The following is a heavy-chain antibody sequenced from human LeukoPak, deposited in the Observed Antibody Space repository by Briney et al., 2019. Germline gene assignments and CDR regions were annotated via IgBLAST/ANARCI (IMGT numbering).Heavy chain of an antibody. V-gene: IGHV3-7*01. CDR2: IKQDGSEK. J-gene: IGHJ4*02. Sequence: GGSPRLSCAAPGFTFSSYWMSWVRQAPGKGLEWVANIKQDGSEKYYVDSVKGRFTISRDNAKNSLYLQMNSLRAEDTAVYYCARDLSAVDYWGQGTLVTVSS. CDR3: ARDLSAVDY. D-gene: IGHD2/OR15-2a*01. CDR1: GFTFSSYW.